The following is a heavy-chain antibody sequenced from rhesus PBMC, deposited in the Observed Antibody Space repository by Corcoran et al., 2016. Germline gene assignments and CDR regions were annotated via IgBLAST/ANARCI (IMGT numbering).Heavy chain of an antibody. CDR3: AREYSNYIGY. J-gene: IGHJ4*01. CDR1: GGSFSGYY. D-gene: IGHD4-23*01. Sequence: QVQLQESGPGLVKPSETLSLTCAVSGGSFSGYYWGWIRQPHGKGLEWIGYISGSRRNTDYNPSRKSRVTMSTDTSKNQFALKRSSVTAADTAVYYCAREYSNYIGYWGQGVLVTVSS. CDR2: ISGSRRNT. V-gene: IGHV4-165*01.